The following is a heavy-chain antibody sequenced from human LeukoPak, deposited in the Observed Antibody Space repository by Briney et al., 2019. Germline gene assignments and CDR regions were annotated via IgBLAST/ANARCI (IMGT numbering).Heavy chain of an antibody. Sequence: GGSLRLSCAASGFTFGSYWMSWVRQAPGKGLEWVANIKQDGSEKYYVDSVKGRFTISRDNAKNSLYLQMNSLRAEDTAVYYCARDKIVGATHFDYWGQGTLVTVSS. CDR3: ARDKIVGATHFDY. CDR2: IKQDGSEK. CDR1: GFTFGSYW. V-gene: IGHV3-7*01. J-gene: IGHJ4*02. D-gene: IGHD1-26*01.